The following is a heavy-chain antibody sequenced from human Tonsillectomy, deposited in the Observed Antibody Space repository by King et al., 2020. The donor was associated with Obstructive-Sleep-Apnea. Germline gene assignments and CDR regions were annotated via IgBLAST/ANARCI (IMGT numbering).Heavy chain of an antibody. J-gene: IGHJ6*02. Sequence: VQLVESGAEVKKPGASVKVSCKASGYTLTDYFIHWVRQAPGQGLEWLGWINPNSGGTNYAQKFQGWVTMTRDTSISTAYMELSRLRSDDTAVYYCAREYYGWGSHRKHMDVWGQGTTVTVSS. CDR3: AREYYGWGSHRKHMDV. CDR1: GYTLTDYF. D-gene: IGHD3-10*01. V-gene: IGHV1-2*04. CDR2: INPNSGGT.